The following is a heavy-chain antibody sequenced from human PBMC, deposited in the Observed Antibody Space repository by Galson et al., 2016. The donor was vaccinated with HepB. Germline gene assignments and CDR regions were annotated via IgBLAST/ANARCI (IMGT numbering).Heavy chain of an antibody. J-gene: IGHJ4*02. CDR1: GYTVTSYD. CDR3: ARVPSYEPLDY. V-gene: IGHV1-18*01. Sequence: SVKVSCKASGYTVTSYDMNWVRQAAGQGLEWMGWISAYNGDTRYAQKFQDRVTLTTDTSTSTAHMDLRSLRSDDTAVYYCARVPSYEPLDYWGQGTLVSVSS. CDR2: ISAYNGDT. D-gene: IGHD1-1*01.